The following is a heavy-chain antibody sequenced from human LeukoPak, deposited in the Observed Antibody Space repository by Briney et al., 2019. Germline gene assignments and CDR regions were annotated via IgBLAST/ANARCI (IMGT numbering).Heavy chain of an antibody. Sequence: ASVKVSCKTSGFTFTNYDINWVRQAPGQGLEWMGWMNPNSGNTGYTQKFQGRVAMTRDNSITTAYMELSSLRSEDTAVYYCVKESGAVFGPDYFDSWGQGTLVIVSS. V-gene: IGHV1-8*01. D-gene: IGHD6-19*01. J-gene: IGHJ4*02. CDR1: GFTFTNYD. CDR2: MNPNSGNT. CDR3: VKESGAVFGPDYFDS.